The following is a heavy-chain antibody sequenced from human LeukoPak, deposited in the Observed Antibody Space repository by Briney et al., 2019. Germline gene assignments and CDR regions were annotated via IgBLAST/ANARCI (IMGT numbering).Heavy chain of an antibody. CDR1: GFTFSDYY. CDR3: AKDLDFDILTGYAFD. J-gene: IGHJ4*02. CDR2: ISGSGGST. V-gene: IGHV3-23*01. D-gene: IGHD3-9*01. Sequence: PGGSLRLSCAASGFTFSDYYMSWIRQAPGKGLEWVSAISGSGGSTYYADSVKGRFTISRDNSKNTLYLQMNSLRAEDTAVYYCAKDLDFDILTGYAFDWGQGTLVTVSS.